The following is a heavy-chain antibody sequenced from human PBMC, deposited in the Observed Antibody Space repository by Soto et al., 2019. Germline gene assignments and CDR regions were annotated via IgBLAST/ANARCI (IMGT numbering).Heavy chain of an antibody. V-gene: IGHV3-23*01. CDR1: GFTFNNYA. CDR2: ISATGGST. Sequence: GGSLRLSCAASGFTFNNYAMNWVRQAPGKGLEWVATISATGGSTYYADSVKGRFTISRDNSKNTLYLQMNGLRAEDTAVYYCAKDPLFYGSGSYFIYWGQGTLVTVSS. D-gene: IGHD3-10*01. J-gene: IGHJ4*02. CDR3: AKDPLFYGSGSYFIY.